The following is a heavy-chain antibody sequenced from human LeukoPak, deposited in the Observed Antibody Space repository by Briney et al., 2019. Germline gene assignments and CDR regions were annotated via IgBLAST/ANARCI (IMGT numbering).Heavy chain of an antibody. CDR1: GFTFSSYE. CDR3: ARPTHYYDSSGYYFGY. Sequence: GGSLRLSYAASGFTFSSYEMNWVRQAPGKGLEWVSYISSSGSTIYYADSVKGRFTISRDNAKNSLYLQMNSLRAEDTAVYYCARPTHYYDSSGYYFGYWGQGTLATVSS. J-gene: IGHJ4*02. D-gene: IGHD3-22*01. V-gene: IGHV3-48*03. CDR2: ISSSGSTI.